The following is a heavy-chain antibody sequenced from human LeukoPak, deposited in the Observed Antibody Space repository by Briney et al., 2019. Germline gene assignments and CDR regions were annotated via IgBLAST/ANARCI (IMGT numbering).Heavy chain of an antibody. J-gene: IGHJ4*02. CDR2: RYYSGTT. CDR3: ARLYDGALQYFDY. V-gene: IGHV4-31*03. D-gene: IGHD4/OR15-4a*01. CDR1: GGSISSGLYY. Sequence: PSETLSLTCTVSGGSISSGLYYWSWIRQLPGKGLEWIGYRYYSGTTYYTPSLRSRVTMSVDTSKNQFSLKLNSVTAADTAVYYCARLYDGALQYFDYWGQGVLVTVSS.